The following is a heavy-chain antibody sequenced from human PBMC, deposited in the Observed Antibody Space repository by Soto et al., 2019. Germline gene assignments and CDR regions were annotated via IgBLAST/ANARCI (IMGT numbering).Heavy chain of an antibody. CDR2: ISPYTGNT. CDR1: GYIFVNYG. V-gene: IGHV1-18*01. J-gene: IGHJ6*02. Sequence: QVQLEQSGDEVKKPGASVKVSCNASGYIFVNYGIAWVRQTPGQGLEWLGWISPYTGNTYYATKVLRRLTLTTDTSASTAFMELGSLTSAATAVYYCAMVDLYVTPTPQDVWGQWTTVTVSS. CDR3: AMVDLYVTPTPQDV. D-gene: IGHD3-16*01.